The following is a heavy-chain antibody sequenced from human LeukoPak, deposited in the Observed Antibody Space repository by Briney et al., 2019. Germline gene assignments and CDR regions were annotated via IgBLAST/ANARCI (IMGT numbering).Heavy chain of an antibody. CDR1: GFTFSDYY. CDR3: AKDRLGAVAEYPDY. CDR2: ISSSGSTI. V-gene: IGHV3-11*01. D-gene: IGHD6-19*01. Sequence: GGSLRLSCAASGFTFSDYYMSWIRQAPGKGLEWVSYISSSGSTIYYADSVKGRFTISRDNSKNTVYLQMNSLRADDTAKYYCAKDRLGAVAEYPDYWGQGTLVTVSS. J-gene: IGHJ4*02.